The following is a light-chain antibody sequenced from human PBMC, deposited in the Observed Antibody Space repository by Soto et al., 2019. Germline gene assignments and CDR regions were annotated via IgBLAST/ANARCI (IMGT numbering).Light chain of an antibody. V-gene: IGLV1-44*01. Sequence: QSVLTQPPSVSGTPGQTVTISCSGSISNIGSNTVNWYQQIPGAAPRPLMYSDAQRPSGVPDRFSGSKSGTSASLAIGGLQSEDEADYYCAAWDDSLNPSYVFGTGTKLTVL. CDR3: AAWDDSLNPSYV. J-gene: IGLJ1*01. CDR1: ISNIGSNT. CDR2: SDA.